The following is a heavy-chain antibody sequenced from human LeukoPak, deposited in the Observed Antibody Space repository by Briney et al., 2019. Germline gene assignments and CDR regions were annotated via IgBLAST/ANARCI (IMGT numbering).Heavy chain of an antibody. CDR1: GGSINRNY. J-gene: IGHJ4*02. CDR3: AYGGDAYKTGY. D-gene: IGHD5-24*01. V-gene: IGHV4-59*01. CDR2: MYYSGST. Sequence: KPSETLSLTCTVSGGSINRNYWNWTRQPPGKGLEWIGCMYYSGSTNYNPSLKSRVTISLDTSKNQFSLKLSSVTAADTAVYYCAYGGDAYKTGYWGQGTLVTVSS.